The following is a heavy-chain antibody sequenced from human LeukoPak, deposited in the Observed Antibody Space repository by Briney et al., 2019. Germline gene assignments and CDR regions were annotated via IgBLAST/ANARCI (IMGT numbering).Heavy chain of an antibody. CDR1: GFTVSSNY. D-gene: IGHD3-9*01. Sequence: PGGSLRLSCAASGFTVSSNYMSWVRQAPGKGLEWVSRINSDGGSTTYADSVKGRFTISRDNAKNTMYLQMSSLRADDSAVYYCGRGGLTGQMAAFDYWGQGALVTVST. CDR3: GRGGLTGQMAAFDY. CDR2: INSDGGST. J-gene: IGHJ4*02. V-gene: IGHV3-74*01.